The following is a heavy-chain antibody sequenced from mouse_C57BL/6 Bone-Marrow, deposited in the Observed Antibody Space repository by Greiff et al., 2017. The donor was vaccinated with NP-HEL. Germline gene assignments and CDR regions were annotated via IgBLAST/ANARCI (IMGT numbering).Heavy chain of an antibody. CDR1: GYTFTSYG. D-gene: IGHD3-1*01. J-gene: IGHJ2*01. Sequence: QVQLQQSGAELARPGASVKLSCKASGYTFTSYGISWVKQITGQGLEWIGEIYPRSVTTYYNEKFKGKATLTADKSSSTAYMELRSLTSEDSAVYFCAREGREDYFDYWGQGTTLTVSS. CDR2: IYPRSVTT. V-gene: IGHV1-81*01. CDR3: AREGREDYFDY.